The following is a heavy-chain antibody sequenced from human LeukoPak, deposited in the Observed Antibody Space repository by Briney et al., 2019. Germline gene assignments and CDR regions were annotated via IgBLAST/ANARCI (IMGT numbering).Heavy chain of an antibody. J-gene: IGHJ4*02. CDR3: ARAYYYDSSGYLDYFDY. D-gene: IGHD3-22*01. Sequence: EASVRVSCKASGYTFSNYYMHWVRQAPGQGLEWMGIINPSGGGTTYAQKFQGRVTMTRDTSTSTVYMQLSSLRSDDTAVYYCARAYYYDSSGYLDYFDYWGQGTLVTVSS. V-gene: IGHV1-46*01. CDR1: GYTFSNYY. CDR2: INPSGGGT.